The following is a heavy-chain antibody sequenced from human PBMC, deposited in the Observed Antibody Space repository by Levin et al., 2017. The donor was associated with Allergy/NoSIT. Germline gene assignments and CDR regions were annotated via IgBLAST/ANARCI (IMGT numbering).Heavy chain of an antibody. J-gene: IGHJ4*02. CDR3: ARDESGGGATVTTIDY. D-gene: IGHD4-17*01. CDR2: ISSSSSYI. CDR1: GFTFSTCI. V-gene: IGHV3-21*01. Sequence: GGSLRLSCAASGFTFSTCIMSWVRQAPGKGLEWVSSISSSSSYIYYADSVKGRFTISRDNAKSSLYLQMNSLRAEDTAVYYCARDESGGGATVTTIDYWGQGTLVTVSS.